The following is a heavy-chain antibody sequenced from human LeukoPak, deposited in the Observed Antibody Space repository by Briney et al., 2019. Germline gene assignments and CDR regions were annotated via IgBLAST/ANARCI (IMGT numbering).Heavy chain of an antibody. J-gene: IGHJ4*02. CDR1: GGSIRGYY. V-gene: IGHV4-34*01. Sequence: SETLSLTCAVSGGSIRGYYWSWIRQPPGKGLEWIGEINHSGSTNYNPSLKSRVTISVDTSKNQFSLKLSSVTAADTAVYYCARGHYYGSLDYWGQGTLVTVSS. D-gene: IGHD3-10*01. CDR3: ARGHYYGSLDY. CDR2: INHSGST.